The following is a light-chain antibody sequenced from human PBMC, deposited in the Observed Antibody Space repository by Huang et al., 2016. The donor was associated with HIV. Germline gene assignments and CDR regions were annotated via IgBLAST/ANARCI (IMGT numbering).Light chain of an antibody. CDR3: MQGTHWPRT. CDR2: KVS. Sequence: VVMTQSPLSLPVTLGQPASISCRSSQSLVYIDGNTYLNWFHQRPGQAPRRLIYKVSSRDSGVPDRFSGSGSGTHFTLKTNRVEAEDVGVYYCMQGTHWPRTFGQGTKVEIK. V-gene: IGKV2-30*01. CDR1: QSLVYIDGNTY. J-gene: IGKJ1*01.